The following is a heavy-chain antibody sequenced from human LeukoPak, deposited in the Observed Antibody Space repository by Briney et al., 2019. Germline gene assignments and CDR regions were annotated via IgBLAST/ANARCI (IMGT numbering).Heavy chain of an antibody. V-gene: IGHV1-18*01. J-gene: IGHJ4*02. CDR3: ARWRGPTYYYDSSGYYYGFDY. Sequence: AALKVSCKPSGYTLTIYGISWVRQAPGQGLEWMGWICAYNGNTNYAQKLQGRVTMTTDTSTSTAYMELRSLRSDDTAVYYCARWRGPTYYYDSSGYYYGFDYWGQGTLVTVSS. CDR2: ICAYNGNT. D-gene: IGHD3-22*01. CDR1: GYTLTIYG.